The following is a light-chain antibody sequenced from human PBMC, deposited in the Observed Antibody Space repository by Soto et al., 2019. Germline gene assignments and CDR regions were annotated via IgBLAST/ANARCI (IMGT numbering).Light chain of an antibody. Sequence: EVVLTQSPDSLSLSPGERATLSCRASQSVSSNYLAWYQQKPGQAPRLLIYGASSRATGIPDRFSGSGSGTDFTLTISSLEPEDFAVYYCQQYGSSPRTFGQGTKVEIK. CDR3: QQYGSSPRT. CDR2: GAS. V-gene: IGKV3-20*01. CDR1: QSVSSNY. J-gene: IGKJ1*01.